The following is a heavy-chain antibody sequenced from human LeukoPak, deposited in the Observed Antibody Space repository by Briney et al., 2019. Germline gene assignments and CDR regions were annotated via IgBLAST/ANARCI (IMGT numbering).Heavy chain of an antibody. Sequence: PGRSLRLSCAASGFTFDDYAMPWVRQAPGKGLEWVSGISWNSGSIDYADSVKGRFTISRDNAKNSLYLQMNSLRAEDTALYYCAKDSGRTTVTTFHYWGQGTLVTVSS. CDR1: GFTFDDYA. J-gene: IGHJ4*02. CDR3: AKDSGRTTVTTFHY. D-gene: IGHD4-17*01. V-gene: IGHV3-9*01. CDR2: ISWNSGSI.